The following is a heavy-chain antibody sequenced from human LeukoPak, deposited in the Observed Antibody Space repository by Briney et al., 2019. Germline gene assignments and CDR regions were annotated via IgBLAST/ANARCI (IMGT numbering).Heavy chain of an antibody. D-gene: IGHD4-23*01. CDR3: ASTAVVATDH. CDR1: GFSFSDYY. Sequence: TGGSLRLSCAASGFSFSDYYMSWIRQASGKGLEWVSYISSTGTTVYYADSVKGRFTISRDNAKNLLYLQMNSLRAEDTAVYYCASTAVVATDHWGQGTLVTVSS. CDR2: ISSTGTTV. V-gene: IGHV3-11*01. J-gene: IGHJ4*02.